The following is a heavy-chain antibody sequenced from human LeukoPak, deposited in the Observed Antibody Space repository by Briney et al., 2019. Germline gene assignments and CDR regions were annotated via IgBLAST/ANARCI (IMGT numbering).Heavy chain of an antibody. CDR3: ARQRYGSGSYSFDY. D-gene: IGHD3-10*01. V-gene: IGHV5-51*01. CDR2: IFPGDSDT. Sequence: GESLKISCEASGYSFTSYWIGWVRQMPGKGLEWMVIIFPGDSDTRYSPSFQGQVTISADKSMSTAYLQWSSLKASDTAMYYCARQRYGSGSYSFDYWGQGTLVTVSS. J-gene: IGHJ4*02. CDR1: GYSFTSYW.